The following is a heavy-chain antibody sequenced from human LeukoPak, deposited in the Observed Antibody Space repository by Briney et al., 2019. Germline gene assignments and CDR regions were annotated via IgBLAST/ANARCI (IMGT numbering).Heavy chain of an antibody. V-gene: IGHV3-23*01. CDR1: GFTFSSYA. CDR3: AKVPGYYYDSSGYNWYFDL. Sequence: PGGSLRLSCAASGFTFSSYAMSWVRRAPGKGLEWVSAISGSGGSTYYADSVKGRFTISRDNSKNTLYLQMNSLRAEDTAVYYCAKVPGYYYDSSGYNWYFDLWGRGTLVTVSS. D-gene: IGHD3-22*01. CDR2: ISGSGGST. J-gene: IGHJ2*01.